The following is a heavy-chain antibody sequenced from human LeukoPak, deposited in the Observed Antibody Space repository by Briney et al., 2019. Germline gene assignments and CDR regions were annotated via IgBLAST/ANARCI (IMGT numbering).Heavy chain of an antibody. D-gene: IGHD4-17*01. CDR3: VRDNDDYKDDDFVYAFDI. CDR1: GFTFTTYW. J-gene: IGHJ3*02. Sequence: GGSLRLSCAASGFTFTTYWMHWVRQAPGKGLEWVAIINSGGSVTYYADSVRGRFTISRDNAKNSLYLQMNSLRDEDTAVYYCVRDNDDYKDDDFVYAFDIWGQGTMVTVSS. V-gene: IGHV3-48*02. CDR2: INSGGSVT.